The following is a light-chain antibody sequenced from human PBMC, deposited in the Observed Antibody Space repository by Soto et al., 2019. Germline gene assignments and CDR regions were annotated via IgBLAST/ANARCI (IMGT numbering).Light chain of an antibody. CDR1: QSVTNW. CDR3: QQRGDCPPIN. J-gene: IGKJ5*01. V-gene: IGKV1-5*01. Sequence: DIQMTQSPSTLSASVGERVTITCRASQSVTNWLAWYQQKPGKAPKLLIYNASNRTTGIPARFTGSGSGTEFELTISSIEPEDFAVYYCQQRGDCPPINFGQGTRMEIK. CDR2: NAS.